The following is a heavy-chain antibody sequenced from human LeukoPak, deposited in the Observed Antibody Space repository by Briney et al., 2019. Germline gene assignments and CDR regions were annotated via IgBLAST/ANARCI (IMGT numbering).Heavy chain of an antibody. CDR2: IYYSGST. J-gene: IGHJ4*02. D-gene: IGHD5-24*01. CDR3: ARRDGYNSFY. Sequence: SETLSLTCTVSGGCISSSSYYWGWIRQPPGKGLEWIGSIYYSGSTYYNPSLKSRVTISVDTSKNQFSLKLSSVTAADTAVYYCARRDGYNSFYWGQGTLVTVSS. CDR1: GGCISSSSYY. V-gene: IGHV4-39*07.